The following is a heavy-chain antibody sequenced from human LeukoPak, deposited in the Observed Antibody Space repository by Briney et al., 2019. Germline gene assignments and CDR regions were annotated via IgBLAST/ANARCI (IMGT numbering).Heavy chain of an antibody. CDR1: GFTFSDYY. D-gene: IGHD3-10*01. V-gene: IGHV3-11*04. J-gene: IGHJ4*02. CDR3: ARDLSGTMVRGFFDY. Sequence: PGGSLRPSCAASGFTFSDYYMSWIRQAPGKGLEWVSYISSSGSTIYYADSVKGRFTISRDNAKNSLYLQMNSLRAEDTAVYYCARDLSGTMVRGFFDYWGQGTLVTVSS. CDR2: ISSSGSTI.